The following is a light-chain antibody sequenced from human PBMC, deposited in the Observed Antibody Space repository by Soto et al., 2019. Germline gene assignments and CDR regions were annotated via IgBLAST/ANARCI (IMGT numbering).Light chain of an antibody. V-gene: IGKV1-5*03. CDR1: QSISSC. J-gene: IGKJ1*01. Sequence: DIQRTQSPSTLSASVGDRVTISCRASQSISSCLAWYQQKPGKAPNLLSYKAASLESGVPSRFSGSGSATEVTLTIRSLQPAEFSTYYGEQYNSHLTFGQGIKVEIK. CDR3: EQYNSHLT. CDR2: KAA.